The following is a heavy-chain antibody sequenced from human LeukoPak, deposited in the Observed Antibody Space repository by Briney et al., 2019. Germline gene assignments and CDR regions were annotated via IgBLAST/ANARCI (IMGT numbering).Heavy chain of an antibody. Sequence: GGSLRLSCAASGVTFSNAWMSGVREAPGKGVEWGGRIKSKTDGGTTDYAAPVKGRLTISRDDSKNTLYLQMNSLKTEDTAVYYCTTLRVDTAMVDARINFDYWGQGTLVTVSS. V-gene: IGHV3-15*01. CDR2: IKSKTDGGTT. CDR3: TTLRVDTAMVDARINFDY. CDR1: GVTFSNAW. D-gene: IGHD5-18*01. J-gene: IGHJ4*02.